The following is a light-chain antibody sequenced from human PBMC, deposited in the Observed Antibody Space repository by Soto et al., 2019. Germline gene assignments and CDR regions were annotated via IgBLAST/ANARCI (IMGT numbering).Light chain of an antibody. J-gene: IGLJ3*02. CDR3: SSYADRNKFL. Sequence: QSALTQPPSASGSPGQSVTISCTGTSSDVGGYNYVSWYQQHPGKAPKLIIYEVAKRPSGVPDRISGSKSGNTDSLTVSGLQAEDEADYYCSSYADRNKFLFGGGTKVTVL. V-gene: IGLV2-8*01. CDR2: EVA. CDR1: SSDVGGYNY.